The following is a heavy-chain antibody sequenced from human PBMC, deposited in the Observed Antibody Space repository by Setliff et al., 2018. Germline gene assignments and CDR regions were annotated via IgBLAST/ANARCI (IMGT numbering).Heavy chain of an antibody. V-gene: IGHV1-18*01. Sequence: ASVKVSCKASGYTFSDYGITWVRQAPGQGLEWMGWISAYTGNAYYAHRLQDRVTMTTDTSTGTAYMELRSLTSDDTAVYYCSRLVRYCTTTSCQRLSGDEYWGQGTVVTVSS. CDR2: ISAYTGNA. CDR1: GYTFSDYG. CDR3: SRLVRYCTTTSCQRLSGDEY. D-gene: IGHD2-2*01. J-gene: IGHJ4*02.